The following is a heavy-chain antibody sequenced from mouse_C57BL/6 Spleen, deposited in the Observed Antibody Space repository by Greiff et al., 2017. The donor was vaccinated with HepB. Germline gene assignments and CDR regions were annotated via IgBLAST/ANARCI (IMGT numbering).Heavy chain of an antibody. V-gene: IGHV5-9-1*02. CDR3: TRSITTVVASYYYAMDY. CDR1: GFTFSSYA. D-gene: IGHD1-1*01. Sequence: EVKVVESGEGLVKPGGSLKLSCAASGFTFSSYAMSWVRQTPEKRLEWVAYISSGGDYIYYADTVKGRFTISRDNARNTLYLQMSSLKSEDTAMYYCTRSITTVVASYYYAMDYWGQGTSVTVSS. J-gene: IGHJ4*01. CDR2: ISSGGDYI.